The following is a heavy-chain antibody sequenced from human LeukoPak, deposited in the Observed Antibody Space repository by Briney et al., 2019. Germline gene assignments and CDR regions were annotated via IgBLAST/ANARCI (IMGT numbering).Heavy chain of an antibody. D-gene: IGHD3-10*01. V-gene: IGHV3-30*04. CDR2: ISSDESNK. CDR1: GFTFSSYS. Sequence: GGSLRLSCAASGFTFSSYSMHWVRQAPVKGLEWVAFISSDESNKYYADSVKGRFTISRDISKNSLYLQMNSLRADDTAVYYCAREGILSYFDYWGQGTLVTVSS. CDR3: AREGILSYFDY. J-gene: IGHJ4*02.